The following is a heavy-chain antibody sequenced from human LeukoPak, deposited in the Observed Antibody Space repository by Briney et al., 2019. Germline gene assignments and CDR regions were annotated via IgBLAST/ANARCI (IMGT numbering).Heavy chain of an antibody. D-gene: IGHD4/OR15-4a*01. J-gene: IGHJ6*02. CDR1: GGSISYYY. V-gene: IGHV4-59*01. Sequence: PSETVSLTCTVSGGSISYYYWSGIRQSRGKGLVWIGYVYYSGTTNSNHSPKSRVTISVDTSKNQSSLQLRSVTAADTAVYYCAREDPQTRVPEGMDVWGQGTPVTVSS. CDR3: AREDPQTRVPEGMDV. CDR2: VYYSGTT.